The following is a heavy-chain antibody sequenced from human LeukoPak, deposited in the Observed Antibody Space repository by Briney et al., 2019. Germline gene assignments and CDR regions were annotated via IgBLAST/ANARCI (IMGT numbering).Heavy chain of an antibody. Sequence: SETLSLTCAVYGGSFSGYYWSWIRQPPGKGLEWIGEINHSGSTNYNPSLKSRVTISLDTSKNQFSLKLNSVTAADTAVYYCARKLWFGRRTHWYFDLWGRGTLVTVSS. V-gene: IGHV4-34*01. CDR3: ARKLWFGRRTHWYFDL. CDR2: INHSGST. CDR1: GGSFSGYY. J-gene: IGHJ2*01. D-gene: IGHD3-10*01.